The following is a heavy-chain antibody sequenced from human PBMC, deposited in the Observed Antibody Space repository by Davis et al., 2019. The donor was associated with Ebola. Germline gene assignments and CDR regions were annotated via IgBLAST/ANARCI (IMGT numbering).Heavy chain of an antibody. CDR2: IIPILGIA. D-gene: IGHD1-26*01. CDR1: GYTFISYG. J-gene: IGHJ4*02. CDR3: AREGQSIVGAPFDY. Sequence: SVKVSCKASGYTFISYGISWVRQAPGQGLEWMGRIIPILGIANYAQKFQGRVTITADKSTSTAYMELSSLRSEDTAVYYCAREGQSIVGAPFDYWGQGTLVTVSS. V-gene: IGHV1-69*04.